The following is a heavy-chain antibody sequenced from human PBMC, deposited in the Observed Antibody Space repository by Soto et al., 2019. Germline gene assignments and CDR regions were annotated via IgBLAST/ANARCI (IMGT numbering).Heavy chain of an antibody. Sequence: EVQLLESGGGLVQPGGSLRLSCAAFGFTFSNYDMSWVRQAPAKGLEWVSTITGGGGDTFYAVSVKGRFSISRDNSKNTLYLQMSSLRADDTAVYYCAKRPASMRTFDYWSQGTLVTVSS. J-gene: IGHJ4*02. D-gene: IGHD2-2*01. CDR2: ITGGGGDT. V-gene: IGHV3-23*01. CDR1: GFTFSNYD. CDR3: AKRPASMRTFDY.